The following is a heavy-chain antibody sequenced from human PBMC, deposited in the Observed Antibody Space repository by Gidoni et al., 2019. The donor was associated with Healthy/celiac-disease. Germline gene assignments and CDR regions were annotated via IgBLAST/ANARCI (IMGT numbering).Heavy chain of an antibody. D-gene: IGHD6-19*01. Sequence: QVQLVESGGGVVQPGRSLRLSCAASGFTFSSYGMHWVRQAPGKGLEWVAVISYDGSNKYYADSVKGRFTISRYNSKNTLYLQMNSLRAEDTAVYYCAKDRSSGWYGAVCDYWGQGTLVTVSS. CDR3: AKDRSSGWYGAVCDY. CDR1: GFTFSSYG. CDR2: ISYDGSNK. V-gene: IGHV3-30*18. J-gene: IGHJ4*02.